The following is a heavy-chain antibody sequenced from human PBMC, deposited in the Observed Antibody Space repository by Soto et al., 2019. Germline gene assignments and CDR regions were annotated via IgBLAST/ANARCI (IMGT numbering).Heavy chain of an antibody. V-gene: IGHV4-59*01. CDR2: VYNSGST. Sequence: EILSVTVTVAGGSISSNYWDWIRQPPGKGLEWIGYVYNSGSTTYNPSLKSRVTISEDTSKSQFSLKVNSMTAADTAVYYCERYRREAVAGYTLDNWGQGILVTVSS. J-gene: IGHJ4*02. CDR3: ERYRREAVAGYTLDN. CDR1: GGSISSNY. D-gene: IGHD6-13*01.